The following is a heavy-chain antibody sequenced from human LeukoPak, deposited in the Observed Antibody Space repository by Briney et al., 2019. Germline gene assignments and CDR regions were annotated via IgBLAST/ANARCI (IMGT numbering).Heavy chain of an antibody. Sequence: SETLSVTCTVSGGSISSYYWSWIRQPPGKGLEWIGYIYYSGSTNYNPSLKSRAAISFDTTMHKSSLKLSSVTAADTTGYCCARARGYSGYDAGDLWGQETLVTVCS. CDR1: GGSISSYY. J-gene: IGHJ5*02. CDR3: ARARGYSGYDAGDL. V-gene: IGHV4-59*01. D-gene: IGHD5-12*01. CDR2: IYYSGST.